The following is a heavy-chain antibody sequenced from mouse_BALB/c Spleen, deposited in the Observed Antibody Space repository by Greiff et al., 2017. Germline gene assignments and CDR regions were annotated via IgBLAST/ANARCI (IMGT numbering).Heavy chain of an antibody. D-gene: IGHD1-1*01. CDR3: ARGAPYYGSSYGFAY. Sequence: VQLQQSGAELARPGASVKLSCKASGYTFTSYWMQWVKQRPGQGLEWIGAIYPGDGDTRYTQKFKGKATLTADKSSSTAYMQLSSLASEDSAVYYCARGAPYYGSSYGFAYWGQGTLVTVSA. V-gene: IGHV1-87*01. CDR2: IYPGDGDT. J-gene: IGHJ3*01. CDR1: GYTFTSYW.